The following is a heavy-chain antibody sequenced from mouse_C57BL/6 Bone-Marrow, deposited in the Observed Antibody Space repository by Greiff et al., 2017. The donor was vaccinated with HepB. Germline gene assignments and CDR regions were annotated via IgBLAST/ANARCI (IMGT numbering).Heavy chain of an antibody. V-gene: IGHV5-15*01. Sequence: EVKLMESGGGLVQPGGSLKLSCAASGFTFSDYGMAWVRQAPRKGPEWVAFISNLAYSIYYADTVTGRFTISRDNAKNTRYLEMSSLRSEDTAMYYCARRGTTVRGYYAMDYWGQGTSVTVSS. CDR3: ARRGTTVRGYYAMDY. J-gene: IGHJ4*01. D-gene: IGHD1-1*01. CDR2: ISNLAYSI. CDR1: GFTFSDYG.